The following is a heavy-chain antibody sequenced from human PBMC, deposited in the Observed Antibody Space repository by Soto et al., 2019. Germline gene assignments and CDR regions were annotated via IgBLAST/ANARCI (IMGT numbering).Heavy chain of an antibody. V-gene: IGHV3-48*04. Sequence: GGSLRLSCAASGFTFSSYSMNWVRQAPGKGLEWVSNINSSRSKINYVDSVKGRFTISRDNAKNSVYLQMNSLRAEDTAVYYCAREIVVARGASYFDYWGPGTLLTVSS. CDR1: GFTFSSYS. D-gene: IGHD2-2*01. CDR3: AREIVVARGASYFDY. CDR2: INSSRSKI. J-gene: IGHJ4*02.